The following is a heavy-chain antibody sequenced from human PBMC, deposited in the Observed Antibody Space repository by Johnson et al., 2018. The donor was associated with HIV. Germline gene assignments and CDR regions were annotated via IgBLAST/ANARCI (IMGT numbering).Heavy chain of an antibody. D-gene: IGHD3-22*01. CDR3: AKTGHMIAGTSAFDI. CDR1: GFTVSSNY. J-gene: IGHJ3*02. CDR2: IYSGGST. Sequence: VQLVESGGGVVQPGGSLRLSCAASGFTVSSNYMSWVRQAPGKGLEWVSVIYSGGSTYYADSVKGRFTISRDNSKNTLYLQMDSLRAVGTAVYYCAKTGHMIAGTSAFDIWGQGTMVTVSS. V-gene: IGHV3-66*02.